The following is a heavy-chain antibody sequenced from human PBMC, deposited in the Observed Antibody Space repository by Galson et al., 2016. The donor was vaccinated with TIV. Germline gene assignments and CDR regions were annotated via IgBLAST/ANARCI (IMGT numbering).Heavy chain of an antibody. V-gene: IGHV4-59*01. CDR2: IYYSGRT. D-gene: IGHD7-27*01. Sequence: ETLSLTCTVSGGSMSSYYWSWTRQPPGKGLEWIGYIYYSGRTTYNPSLESRVTISVDTSKKQISLKLKSVTAADTAVYYCARDLGLGVFDVWGQGTMVSVSS. CDR1: GGSMSSYY. CDR3: ARDLGLGVFDV. J-gene: IGHJ3*01.